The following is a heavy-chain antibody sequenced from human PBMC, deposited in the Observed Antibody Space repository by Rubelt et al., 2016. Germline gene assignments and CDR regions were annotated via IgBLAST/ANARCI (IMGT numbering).Heavy chain of an antibody. CDR3: ARGYSSSSGSMDY. J-gene: IGHJ4*02. CDR1: GFTLSDYG. D-gene: IGHD6-6*01. Sequence: GGGVVQPGRSLRLSCAASGFTLSDYGMHWVRQAPGKGLEWMAIIWNDGRSKYRADSVKGRFTVSRDNSKSTLYLQLNNLRVEDTAVYYCARGYSSSSGSMDYWGQGTLVTVSS. V-gene: IGHV3-33*01. CDR2: IWNDGRSK.